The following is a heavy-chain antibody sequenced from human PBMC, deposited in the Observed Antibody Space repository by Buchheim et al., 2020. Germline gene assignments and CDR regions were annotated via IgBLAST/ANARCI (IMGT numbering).Heavy chain of an antibody. CDR1: GFTFSSYW. D-gene: IGHD3-22*01. Sequence: EVQLVESGGGLVQPGGSLRLSCAASGFTFSSYWMSWVRQAPGKGLEWLANIKQDGSEKYYVDSVKGRFTISRENAKNSLYLQMNSLRAEDTAVYYCARLVVVIDYNWFDPWGQGTL. J-gene: IGHJ5*02. CDR2: IKQDGSEK. CDR3: ARLVVVIDYNWFDP. V-gene: IGHV3-7*01.